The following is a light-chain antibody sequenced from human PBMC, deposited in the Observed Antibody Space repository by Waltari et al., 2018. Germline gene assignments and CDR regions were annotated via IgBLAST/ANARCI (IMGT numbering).Light chain of an antibody. CDR3: GAWDDGVKEWV. Sequence: QSVLTPPPSASGTPGRRVTISCSGTIYNIGINTVTWYQQFPGAAPKLLIFSTTQRPSGVPDRFSASKSGTSASLAINGLQAADEADYYCGAWDDGVKEWVFGGGTKLTVL. CDR2: STT. J-gene: IGLJ3*02. V-gene: IGLV1-44*01. CDR1: IYNIGINT.